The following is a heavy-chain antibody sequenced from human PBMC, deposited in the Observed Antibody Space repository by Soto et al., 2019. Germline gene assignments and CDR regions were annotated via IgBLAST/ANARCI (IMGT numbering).Heavy chain of an antibody. V-gene: IGHV1-18*01. CDR1: GYTFTSYG. J-gene: IGHJ5*02. Sequence: GASVKVSCKASGYTFTSYGISWVRQAPGQGLEWMGWISAYNGNTNYAQKLQGRVTMTTDTSTSTAYMELRSLRSDDTAVYYCARDVRVVPAATAQVADWFDPWGQGTLVTVSS. D-gene: IGHD2-2*01. CDR3: ARDVRVVPAATAQVADWFDP. CDR2: ISAYNGNT.